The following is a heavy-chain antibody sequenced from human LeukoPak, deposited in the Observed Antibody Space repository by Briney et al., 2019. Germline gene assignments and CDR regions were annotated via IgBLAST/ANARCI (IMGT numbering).Heavy chain of an antibody. CDR2: IYYISNT. CDR3: ARTQSQSGSYRYYFGY. V-gene: IGHV4-61*08. Sequence: SETLSLTCSVSGVSVGSAGCYWSWIRQPPGGGLEWLGYIYYISNTNYNPSLKSRVTMSLNPSGNQFSLKLNSVTAADTAMYYCARTQSQSGSYRYYFGYWGQGTLVTVSS. J-gene: IGHJ4*02. CDR1: GVSVGSAGCY. D-gene: IGHD1-26*01.